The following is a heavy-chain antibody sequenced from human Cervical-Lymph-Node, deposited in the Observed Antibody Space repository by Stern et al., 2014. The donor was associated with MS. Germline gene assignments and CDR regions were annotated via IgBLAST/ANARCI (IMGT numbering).Heavy chain of an antibody. J-gene: IGHJ6*02. D-gene: IGHD4-17*01. Sequence: VQLVESGGGVVQPGRSLRLACATSGFTFSYYGLAWVRQAPGKGLEWVALLWYEENKTYYTDSVKGRFTISRDTSKNTLYLQMDILRAEDTAVYYCARDSRDYLNYYGLDVWGQGTTVTVS. V-gene: IGHV3-33*01. CDR3: ARDSRDYLNYYGLDV. CDR2: LWYEENKT. CDR1: GFTFSYYG.